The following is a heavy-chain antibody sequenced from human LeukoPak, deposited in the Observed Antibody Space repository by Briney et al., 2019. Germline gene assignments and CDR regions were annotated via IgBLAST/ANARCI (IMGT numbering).Heavy chain of an antibody. D-gene: IGHD5-12*01. CDR1: GFTCSSYS. V-gene: IGHV3-21*01. J-gene: IGHJ4*02. Sequence: GGSLRLSCAASGFTCSSYSMNWVRQAPGKGLEWVSSISSSSSYIYYADSVMGRFTISRDNAKNSLYLQMNSLRAEDTAVYYCAREYSGYGGGFDYWGQGTLVTVSS. CDR3: AREYSGYGGGFDY. CDR2: ISSSSSYI.